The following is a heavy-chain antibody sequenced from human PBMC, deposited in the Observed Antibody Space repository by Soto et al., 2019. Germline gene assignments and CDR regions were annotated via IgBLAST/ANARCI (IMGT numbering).Heavy chain of an antibody. CDR1: GYTFTSYY. CDR3: ARDPYLYSSSAPKYYYCGMDV. D-gene: IGHD6-6*01. Sequence: GASVKVSCKASGYTFTSYYMHWMRQAPGQGLEWMGIINPSGGSTSYAQKFQGRVTMTRDTSTSTVYMELSSLRSEDTAVYYCARDPYLYSSSAPKYYYCGMDVWGQGTTVTVSS. CDR2: INPSGGST. V-gene: IGHV1-46*01. J-gene: IGHJ6*02.